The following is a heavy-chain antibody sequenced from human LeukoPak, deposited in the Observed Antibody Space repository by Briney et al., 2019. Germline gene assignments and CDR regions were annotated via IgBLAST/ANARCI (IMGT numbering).Heavy chain of an antibody. CDR2: IKQDGSEK. J-gene: IGHJ4*02. Sequence: GGSLRLSCATSGFTFSSYWMTWVRQAPGKGLEWVANIKQDGSEKNYVDSVKGRFTISRDNSKSSLYLQMNSLRAEDTAVYYCARDPPRHVQVPCYWGQGTRVTVSS. D-gene: IGHD5-24*01. V-gene: IGHV3-7*03. CDR1: GFTFSSYW. CDR3: ARDPPRHVQVPCY.